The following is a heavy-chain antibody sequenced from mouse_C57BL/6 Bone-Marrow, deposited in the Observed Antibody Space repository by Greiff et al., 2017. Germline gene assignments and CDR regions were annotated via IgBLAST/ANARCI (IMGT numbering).Heavy chain of an antibody. CDR1: GYTFTSYW. V-gene: IGHV1-64*01. J-gene: IGHJ4*01. CDR3: ARRAIVTTRYYAMDY. Sequence: QVPLQPPGAELVKPGASVKLSCKASGYTFTSYWMHWVKQRPGQGLEWIGMIHPNSGSTNYNETFKSKATLTVDKSSSTAYMQLSSLTSEDSAVYDCARRAIVTTRYYAMDYWGQGTSVTVSS. CDR2: IHPNSGST. D-gene: IGHD2-12*01.